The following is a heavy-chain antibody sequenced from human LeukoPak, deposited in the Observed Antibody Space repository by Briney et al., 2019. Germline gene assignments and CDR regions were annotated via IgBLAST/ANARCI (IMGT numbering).Heavy chain of an antibody. D-gene: IGHD1-26*01. CDR2: IRSTANGYAT. CDR3: ARGGSYLSAFDI. J-gene: IGHJ3*02. Sequence: PGGSLRLSCAASGFTFSGSALHWVRQASGKGLEWVGRIRSTANGYATAYAASVKGRFTISRDNSKNTLYLQMSSLRAEDTAVYYCARGGSYLSAFDIWGQGTMVTVSS. V-gene: IGHV3-73*01. CDR1: GFTFSGSA.